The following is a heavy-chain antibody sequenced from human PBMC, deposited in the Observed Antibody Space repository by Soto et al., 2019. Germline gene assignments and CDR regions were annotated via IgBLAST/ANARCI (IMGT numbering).Heavy chain of an antibody. J-gene: IGHJ6*02. D-gene: IGHD6-13*01. V-gene: IGHV1-8*01. CDR1: GYTFTSYD. Sequence: GASVKVSCKASGYTFTSYDINWVRQATGQGLEWMGWMNPNSGNTGYAQKFQGRVTMTRNTSIGTAYMELSSLRSEDTAVYYCARADSSSWYVGYYYYGMDVWGQGTTVTVSS. CDR3: ARADSSSWYVGYYYYGMDV. CDR2: MNPNSGNT.